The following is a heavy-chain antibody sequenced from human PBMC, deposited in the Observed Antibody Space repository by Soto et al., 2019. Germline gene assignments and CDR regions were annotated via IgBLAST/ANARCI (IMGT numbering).Heavy chain of an antibody. CDR1: GGSISSYY. Sequence: QVQLQESGPGLVKPSETLSLTCTVSGGSISSYYWSWIRQPPGKGLEWIGYIYYSGSTNYNPSLKSPVTRSVATSKNPFSLDLSSLTAADTAVHYCARVFRRAMHAFAIWGQGTMVTVSS. V-gene: IGHV4-59*01. D-gene: IGHD2-2*01. CDR3: ARVFRRAMHAFAI. CDR2: IYYSGST. J-gene: IGHJ3*02.